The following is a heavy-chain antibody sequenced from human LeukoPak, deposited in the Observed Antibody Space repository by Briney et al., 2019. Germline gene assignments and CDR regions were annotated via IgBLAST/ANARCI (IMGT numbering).Heavy chain of an antibody. J-gene: IGHJ5*02. CDR2: IYPGDSDT. V-gene: IGHV5-51*01. D-gene: IGHD6-6*01. CDR1: GYPFTSYW. Sequence: GESLKISFQSSGYPFTSYWIGWVRQMPGKGLQWMGIIYPGDSDTTYSPSFQGQVTISADKSISTAYLQWSSLKASDTAIYYCARLIVGSSSTGWFDPWGQGTLVTVSS. CDR3: ARLIVGSSSTGWFDP.